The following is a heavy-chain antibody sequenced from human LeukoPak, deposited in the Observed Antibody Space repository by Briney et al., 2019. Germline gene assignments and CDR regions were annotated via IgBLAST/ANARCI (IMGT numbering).Heavy chain of an antibody. D-gene: IGHD7-27*01. Sequence: PSGTLSLTCAVYGGSFSGYYWSWIRQPPGEGLEWIGEINHSGSTNYNPSLKSRVTISVDTSKNQFSLKLSSVTAADTAVYYCARHQELGFYDAFDIWGQGTMLTVSS. CDR1: GGSFSGYY. J-gene: IGHJ3*02. V-gene: IGHV4-34*01. CDR3: ARHQELGFYDAFDI. CDR2: INHSGST.